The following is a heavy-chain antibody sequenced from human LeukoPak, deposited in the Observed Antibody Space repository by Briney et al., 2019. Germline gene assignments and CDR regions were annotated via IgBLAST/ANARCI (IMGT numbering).Heavy chain of an antibody. CDR1: GYTFTSYD. D-gene: IGHD2-2*03. CDR3: ARFGYVLGAPGP. CDR2: MNPNSGNT. J-gene: IGHJ5*02. Sequence: ASVKVSCKASGYTFTSYDINWVRQATGQGLEWMGWMNPNSGNTGYAQKFQGRVTMTRNTSISTAYMELSSLRSEDTAMYYCARFGYVLGAPGPWGQGTLVTVSS. V-gene: IGHV1-8*01.